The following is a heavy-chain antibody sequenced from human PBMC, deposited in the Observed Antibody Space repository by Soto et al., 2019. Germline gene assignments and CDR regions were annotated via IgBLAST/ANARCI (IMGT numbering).Heavy chain of an antibody. J-gene: IGHJ4*02. Sequence: SETLSLTCTVSGGSISSSSYYWGWIRQPPGKGLEWIGSIYYSGSTYYNPSLKSRVTISVDTSKNQFSLKLSSVTAADTAVYYCARQTPQSRAFDYWGQGTLVTSPQ. D-gene: IGHD2-2*01. CDR3: ARQTPQSRAFDY. CDR1: GGSISSSSYY. V-gene: IGHV4-39*01. CDR2: IYYSGST.